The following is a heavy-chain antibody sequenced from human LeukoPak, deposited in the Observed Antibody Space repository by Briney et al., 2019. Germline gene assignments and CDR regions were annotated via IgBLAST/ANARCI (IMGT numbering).Heavy chain of an antibody. V-gene: IGHV1-18*04. J-gene: IGHJ3*02. CDR2: ISACNGNT. CDR3: ARVRSMITMVRGVPNDAFDI. CDR1: GYTFTSYG. Sequence: ASVKVSCKASGYTFTSYGVSWVRQAPGQGLEWMGWISACNGNTNYAQKLQGRVTMTTDTSTSTAYMELRSLRSDDTAVYYCARVRSMITMVRGVPNDAFDIWGQGTMVTVSS. D-gene: IGHD3-10*01.